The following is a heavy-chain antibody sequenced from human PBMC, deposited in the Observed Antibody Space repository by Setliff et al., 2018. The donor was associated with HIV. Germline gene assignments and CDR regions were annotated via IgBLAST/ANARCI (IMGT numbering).Heavy chain of an antibody. CDR1: GFSLRTYG. Sequence: GGSLRLSCATSGFSLRTYGLHWVRQAPGKGLEWVAVISQDASKDYYADSVKGRFTISKDNSKNTLYLQMSGLNVEDTALYYCARENYYNSGTLGAFDIWGQGTTVTVSS. J-gene: IGHJ3*02. CDR2: ISQDASKD. CDR3: ARENYYNSGTLGAFDI. D-gene: IGHD3-10*01. V-gene: IGHV3-30*03.